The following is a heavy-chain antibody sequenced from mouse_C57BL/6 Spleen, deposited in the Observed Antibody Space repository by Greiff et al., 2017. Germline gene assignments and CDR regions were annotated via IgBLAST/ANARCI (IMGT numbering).Heavy chain of an antibody. V-gene: IGHV1-50*01. J-gene: IGHJ3*01. CDR2: IDPSDSYT. CDR3: ARGGGNDGGAY. CDR1: GYTFTSYW. D-gene: IGHD2-2*01. Sequence: QVQLQQPGAELVKPGASVKLSCKASGYTFTSYWMQWVKQRPGQGLEWIGEIDPSDSYTNYNQKFKGKATLTVDTSSSTAYMQRSSLTSEDSAVYCCARGGGNDGGAYWGQGTLVTVSA.